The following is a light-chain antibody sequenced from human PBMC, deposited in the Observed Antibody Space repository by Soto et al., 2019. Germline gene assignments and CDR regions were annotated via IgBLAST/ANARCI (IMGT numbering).Light chain of an antibody. V-gene: IGLV2-14*01. Sequence: QSALTQPASVSGSPGQSITISCTGTSSDVGGYNYVSWYQQHPGKAPKFMIYDVSNRPSGVSTRFSGSKSGNTASLTISGLKAEDEADYYCNSYTTSNTRQIVFGTGTQLTVL. CDR2: DVS. CDR3: NSYTTSNTRQIV. J-gene: IGLJ1*01. CDR1: SSDVGGYNY.